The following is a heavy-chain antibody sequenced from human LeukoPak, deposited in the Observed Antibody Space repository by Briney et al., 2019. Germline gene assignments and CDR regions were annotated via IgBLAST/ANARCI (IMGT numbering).Heavy chain of an antibody. Sequence: GGSRSLSGAALGFPFASNAMTWAAKVPGRGLEGSSAFSGSGGSTYYADSVKGRFTISRDNSKNTLYLQMNSLRAEDTAVYYCARDKRSSYYYYGMDVWGQGTTVAVSS. CDR3: ARDKRSSYYYYGMDV. J-gene: IGHJ6*02. V-gene: IGHV3-23*01. CDR2: FSGSGGST. CDR1: GFPFASNA.